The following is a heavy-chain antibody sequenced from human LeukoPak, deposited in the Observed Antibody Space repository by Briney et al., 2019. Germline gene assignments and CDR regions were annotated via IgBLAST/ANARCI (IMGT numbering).Heavy chain of an antibody. D-gene: IGHD4-17*01. CDR1: GDSISSYY. Sequence: SETLSLTCTVSGDSISSYYCSWIRQPPGKGLEWIGYIYYSGSTYYNPSLKTRVSISLDTSKNQISLKLTSVTAADTAVYYCARTKKVAYGDYENYFDYWGQGTLVTVSS. CDR2: IYYSGST. CDR3: ARTKKVAYGDYENYFDY. V-gene: IGHV4-59*12. J-gene: IGHJ4*02.